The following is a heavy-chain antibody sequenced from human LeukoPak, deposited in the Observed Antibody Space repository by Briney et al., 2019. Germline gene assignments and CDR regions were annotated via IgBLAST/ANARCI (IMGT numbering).Heavy chain of an antibody. J-gene: IGHJ4*02. D-gene: IGHD3-10*01. V-gene: IGHV4-4*02. CDR1: GFTFSSSA. CDR3: TRHGSYSHGF. CDR2: IYISGST. Sequence: PGGSLRLSCAASGFTFSSSAMSWVRQPPGKGLEWIGQIYISGSTNYNPSLDSRVTMSLDKSRNQLSLRLKSMTAADTAVYYCTRHGSYSHGFWGQGALVTVAS.